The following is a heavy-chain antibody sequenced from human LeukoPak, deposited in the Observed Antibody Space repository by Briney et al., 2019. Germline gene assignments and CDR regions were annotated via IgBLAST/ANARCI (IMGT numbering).Heavy chain of an antibody. D-gene: IGHD3-3*01. CDR2: ISAYNGYT. CDR1: GYTFTGYY. V-gene: IGHV1-18*04. Sequence: ASVKVSCKASGYTFTGYYMHWVRQAPGQGLEWMGWISAYNGYTKYAQKFQGRVTMTTDTSTSTAYMELRSLRSDDTAVYYCARGLEWLTRRHTWFDPWGQGTLVTVSS. CDR3: ARGLEWLTRRHTWFDP. J-gene: IGHJ5*02.